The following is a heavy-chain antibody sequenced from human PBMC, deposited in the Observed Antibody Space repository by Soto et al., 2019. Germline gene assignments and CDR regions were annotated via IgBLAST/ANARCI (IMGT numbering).Heavy chain of an antibody. Sequence: ASVKVSCMASGYTFSDYGSTWVRQAPGQGLEWMGWISISSGNTHFEESLQGRVTMTSDKTSTAYMELWRLRSDDSAMYYCARSYSSGSYWYFDLWGRGTLVTVST. CDR3: ARSYSSGSYWYFDL. D-gene: IGHD2-2*02. CDR2: ISISSGNT. CDR1: GYTFSDYG. J-gene: IGHJ2*01. V-gene: IGHV1-18*04.